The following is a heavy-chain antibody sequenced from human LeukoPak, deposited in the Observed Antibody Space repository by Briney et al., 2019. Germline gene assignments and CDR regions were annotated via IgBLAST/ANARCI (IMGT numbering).Heavy chain of an antibody. V-gene: IGHV1-46*01. Sequence: ASVKVSCKASGYTFTSYYMHWVRQAPGQGLEWVGIINPSGGSTSYAQKFQGRVTMTRDTSTSTVYMELSSLRSEDTAVYYCARDRSYYSDSSGLDYWGQGTLVTVSS. CDR3: ARDRSYYSDSSGLDY. CDR1: GYTFTSYY. D-gene: IGHD3-22*01. CDR2: INPSGGST. J-gene: IGHJ4*02.